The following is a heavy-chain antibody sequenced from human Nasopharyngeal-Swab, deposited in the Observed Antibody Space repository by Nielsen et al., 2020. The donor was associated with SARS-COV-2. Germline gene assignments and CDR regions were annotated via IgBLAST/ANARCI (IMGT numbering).Heavy chain of an antibody. CDR3: ARGNEGAAAGTGYYYYGMDV. D-gene: IGHD6-13*01. J-gene: IGHJ6*02. Sequence: SVKVSCKASGGTFSSYAISWVRQAPGQGLEWMGRIIPILGVANYAQKFQGRVAITADKSTSTAYMELSSLRSEDTAVYYCARGNEGAAAGTGYYYYGMDVWGQGTTVTVSS. CDR2: IIPILGVA. CDR1: GGTFSSYA. V-gene: IGHV1-69*04.